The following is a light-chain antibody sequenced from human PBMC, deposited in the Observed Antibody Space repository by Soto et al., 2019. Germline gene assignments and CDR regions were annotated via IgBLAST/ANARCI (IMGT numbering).Light chain of an antibody. CDR3: QQYNSYPMN. Sequence: DIRMTQSPSTLSASIGDRVTITFRASQSISSWLAWYQQRPWKAPKLLIYGASSLESGDPSRFSGSGSGTEFTLTISSLLPDDFATYYCQQYNSYPMNFGQGTKVEIK. V-gene: IGKV1-5*01. CDR1: QSISSW. J-gene: IGKJ1*01. CDR2: GAS.